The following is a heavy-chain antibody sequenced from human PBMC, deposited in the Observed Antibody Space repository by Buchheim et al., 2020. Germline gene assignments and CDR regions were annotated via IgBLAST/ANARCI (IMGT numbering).Heavy chain of an antibody. J-gene: IGHJ4*02. CDR1: GFSLSTSGVG. D-gene: IGHD5-18*01. CDR2: IYWNDDK. Sequence: QITLKESGPTLVKPTQPLTLTCTFSGFSLSTSGVGVGWIRQPPGKALEWLALIYWNDDKRYSPSLKSRLTITKDTSKTQVVLTMTNMDPVDTATYYCAHTQGYSYGYWYAYFDYWGQGTL. CDR3: AHTQGYSYGYWYAYFDY. V-gene: IGHV2-5*01.